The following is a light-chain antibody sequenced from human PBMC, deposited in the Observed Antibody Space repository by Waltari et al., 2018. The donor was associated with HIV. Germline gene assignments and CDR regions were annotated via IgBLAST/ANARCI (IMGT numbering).Light chain of an antibody. V-gene: IGKV1-12*01. Sequence: DIQMTQSPSSVSASVGDRVTITCRASQGINDWLAWYQQKPGKAPKHLIYEASTLQSGVPSRFSGSGSGTDFTLVIRSVQPEDFATYYCQQANSYPHTFGQGTKLEIK. CDR2: EAS. CDR1: QGINDW. J-gene: IGKJ2*01. CDR3: QQANSYPHT.